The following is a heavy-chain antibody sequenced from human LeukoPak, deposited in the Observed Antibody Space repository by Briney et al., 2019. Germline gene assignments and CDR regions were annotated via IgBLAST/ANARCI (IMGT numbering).Heavy chain of an antibody. D-gene: IGHD1-1*01. Sequence: PSETLSLTCTVSGASINNYYWTSIRQSPGKGREWIGCILGGVTTHYNPSLDGRVTISVDTSKTQFSLILTSTTAADTSVYYCLRVSTATRSFDIWGPGTTVSVSS. CDR3: LRVSTATRSFDI. CDR2: ILGGVTT. CDR1: GASINNYY. V-gene: IGHV4-59*01. J-gene: IGHJ3*02.